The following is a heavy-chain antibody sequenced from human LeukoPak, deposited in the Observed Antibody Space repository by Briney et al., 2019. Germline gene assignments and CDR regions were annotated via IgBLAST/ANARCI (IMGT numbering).Heavy chain of an antibody. CDR1: GGSISSGSYY. V-gene: IGHV4-61*02. CDR2: IYTSGST. Sequence: SETLSLTCTVSGGSISSGSYYWSWIRQPAGKGLEWIGRIYTSGSTNYNPSLKSRVTISVDTSKNQFSLKLSSVTAADTAVYYCARLARPDSLWFGEFPFNWYFDLWGRGTLVTVSS. D-gene: IGHD3-10*01. J-gene: IGHJ2*01. CDR3: ARLARPDSLWFGEFPFNWYFDL.